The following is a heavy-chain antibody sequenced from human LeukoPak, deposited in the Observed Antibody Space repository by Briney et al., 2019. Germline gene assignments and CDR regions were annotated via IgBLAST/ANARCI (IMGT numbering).Heavy chain of an antibody. D-gene: IGHD3-10*01. Sequence: SETLSLTCTVSGVSISINGYYWGWIRQPPGKGLEWIGEINHSGSTNYNPSLKSRVTISVDTSKNQFSLKLSSVTAADTAVYYCARHGGPYYYGSGRYTRQYYFDYWGQGTLVTVSS. CDR1: GVSISINGYY. V-gene: IGHV4-39*01. J-gene: IGHJ4*02. CDR3: ARHGGPYYYGSGRYTRQYYFDY. CDR2: INHSGST.